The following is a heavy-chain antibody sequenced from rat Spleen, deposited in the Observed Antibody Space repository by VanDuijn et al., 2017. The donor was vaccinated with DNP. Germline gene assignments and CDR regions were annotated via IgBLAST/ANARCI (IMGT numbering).Heavy chain of an antibody. Sequence: QVQLKESGPGLVQPSQTLSLACTVSGFSLTSYHVHWVRQPSGKGLEWMGVIWTGGNPEYNLALKSRLSISRDSSKSQVFLKMNSLQTEDIGTYYCAREHILQPFDYWGQGVMVTVSS. CDR2: IWTGGNP. D-gene: IGHD1-6*01. CDR1: GFSLTSYH. CDR3: AREHILQPFDY. V-gene: IGHV2-30*01. J-gene: IGHJ2*01.